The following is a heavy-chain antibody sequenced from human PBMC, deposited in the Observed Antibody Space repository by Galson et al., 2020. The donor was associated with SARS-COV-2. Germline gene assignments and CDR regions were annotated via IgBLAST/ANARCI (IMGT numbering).Heavy chain of an antibody. CDR1: GFTFSSYA. J-gene: IGHJ1*01. D-gene: IGHD6-13*01. Sequence: GGSLRLSCAASGFTFSSYAMSWVRQAPGKGLEWVSVIYSGGSTYYADSVKGRFTISRDNSKNTLYLQMNSLRAEDTAVYYCAKVVAAAGQRYFQHWGQGTLVTVSS. V-gene: IGHV3-23*03. CDR2: IYSGGST. CDR3: AKVVAAAGQRYFQH.